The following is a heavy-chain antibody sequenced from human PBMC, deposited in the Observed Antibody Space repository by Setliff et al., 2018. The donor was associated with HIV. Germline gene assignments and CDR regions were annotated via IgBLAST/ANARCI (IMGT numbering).Heavy chain of an antibody. CDR1: GYTLTKLS. CDR3: ARDPNRIAVAGTFDY. D-gene: IGHD6-19*01. CDR2: FDPELGET. Sequence: ASVKVSCKVSGYTLTKLSMHWVRQAPEKGLEWMGGFDPELGETFFAQNFRGRLTMTQDTSTDTAYMELTSLRSDDTAMYYCARDPNRIAVAGTFDYWGQGTLVTVSS. J-gene: IGHJ4*02. V-gene: IGHV1-24*01.